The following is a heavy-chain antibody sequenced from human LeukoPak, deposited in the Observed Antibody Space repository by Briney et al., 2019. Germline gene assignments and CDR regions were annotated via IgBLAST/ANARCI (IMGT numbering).Heavy chain of an antibody. D-gene: IGHD6-19*01. J-gene: IGHJ5*02. V-gene: IGHV4-34*01. CDR2: INHSGST. CDR1: GGSFSGYY. Sequence: SETLSLTCAVYGGSFSGYYWSWIRQPPGKGLEWIGEINHSGSTNYNPSLKSRVTISVDTSKNQFSLKLSSVTAADTAVYYCARGPSGGWYRLWFTRFDPWGQGTLVTGSP. CDR3: ARGPSGGWYRLWFTRFDP.